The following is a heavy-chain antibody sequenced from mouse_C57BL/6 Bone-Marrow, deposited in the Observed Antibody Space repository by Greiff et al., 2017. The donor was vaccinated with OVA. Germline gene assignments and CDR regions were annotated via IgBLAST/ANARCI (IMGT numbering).Heavy chain of an antibody. CDR1: GYSFTDFN. V-gene: IGHV1-39*01. CDR2: INPNYGTT. Sequence: VQLKESGPELVKPGASVKISCKASGYSFTDFNMNRVKQSNGKSLEWIGVINPNYGTTSYNQKFKGKATLTVDQSSSTAYMQLNSLTSEDSAVYYCARRGSYGSRYYFDYWGQGTTLTVSS. CDR3: ARRGSYGSRYYFDY. D-gene: IGHD1-1*01. J-gene: IGHJ2*01.